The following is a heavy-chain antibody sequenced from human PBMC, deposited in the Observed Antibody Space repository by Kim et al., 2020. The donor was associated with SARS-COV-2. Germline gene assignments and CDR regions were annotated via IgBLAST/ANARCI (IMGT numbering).Heavy chain of an antibody. Sequence: GGSLRLSCAASGFTFSYHWLHWVRQAPGKGLVWVSRINSDGRITTYADSVKGRFTISRDNAKNTLYLEMNNLRVEDTALYYCARVPHYDSSGYYFDYWGQGTLVSVSP. CDR3: ARVPHYDSSGYYFDY. CDR2: INSDGRIT. CDR1: GFTFSYHW. J-gene: IGHJ4*02. V-gene: IGHV3-74*01. D-gene: IGHD3-22*01.